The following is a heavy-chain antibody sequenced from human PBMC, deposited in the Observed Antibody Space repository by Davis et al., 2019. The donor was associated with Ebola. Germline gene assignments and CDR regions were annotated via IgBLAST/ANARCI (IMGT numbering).Heavy chain of an antibody. CDR2: ISGSGGST. CDR3: AKAEDFPLRYYYYYGMDV. CDR1: GFTFDDYA. D-gene: IGHD2-15*01. Sequence: PGGSLRLSCAASGFTFDDYAMHWVRHAPGKGLEWVSAISGSGGSTYYADSVKGRFTISRDNSKNTLYLQMNSLRAEDTAVYYCAKAEDFPLRYYYYYGMDVWGQGTTVTVSS. J-gene: IGHJ6*02. V-gene: IGHV3-23*01.